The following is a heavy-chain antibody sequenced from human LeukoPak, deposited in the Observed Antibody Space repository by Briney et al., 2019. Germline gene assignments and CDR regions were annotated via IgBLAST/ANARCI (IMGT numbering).Heavy chain of an antibody. D-gene: IGHD6-13*01. Sequence: SETLSLTCTVSGGSISSYYWSWLRQPAGKGLEWIGRIYTSGSTNYNPSLKSRVTMSVDTSKNQFSLKLSSVTAADTAVYYCARGRLETNLYSSSGYDYWGQGTLVTVSS. J-gene: IGHJ4*02. CDR3: ARGRLETNLYSSSGYDY. V-gene: IGHV4-4*07. CDR1: GGSISSYY. CDR2: IYTSGST.